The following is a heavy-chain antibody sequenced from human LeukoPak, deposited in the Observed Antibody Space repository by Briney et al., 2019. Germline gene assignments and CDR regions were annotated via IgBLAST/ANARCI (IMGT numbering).Heavy chain of an antibody. Sequence: PSETLSLTCTVSGGSISSYYWSWIRQPPGKGLEWIGYIYYSGSTNYNPSLKSRVTISVDTSKNQFSLKLSSVTAADTAVYYCARGSPPANIALAGEFDYWGQGTLVTVSS. J-gene: IGHJ4*02. CDR3: ARGSPPANIALAGEFDY. V-gene: IGHV4-59*08. CDR1: GGSISSYY. CDR2: IYYSGST. D-gene: IGHD6-19*01.